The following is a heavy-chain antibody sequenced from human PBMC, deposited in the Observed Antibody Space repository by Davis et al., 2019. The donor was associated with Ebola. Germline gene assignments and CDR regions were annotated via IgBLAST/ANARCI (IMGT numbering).Heavy chain of an antibody. Sequence: PGGSLRLSCAASGFTFSSYAMSWVRQAPGKGLEWVSAISGSGGSTYYADSVKGRFTISRDNSKNTLYLQMNSLRAEDTAVYYCAKDKQLAPGRDGYYYYYYGMDVWGQGTTVTVSS. J-gene: IGHJ6*02. CDR2: ISGSGGST. V-gene: IGHV3-23*01. CDR1: GFTFSSYA. D-gene: IGHD6-13*01. CDR3: AKDKQLAPGRDGYYYYYYGMDV.